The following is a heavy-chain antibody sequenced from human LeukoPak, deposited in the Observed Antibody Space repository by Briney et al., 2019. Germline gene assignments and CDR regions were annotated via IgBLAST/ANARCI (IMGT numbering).Heavy chain of an antibody. Sequence: PSETLSLTCTVSGGSISSYYWSWVRQPAGKGLEWIGRFYSSGTINYTPSLKSRVTMSVDTSKNQFSLKLSSVTAADTAVYYCARDFNNDSSGYYYGYYYMDVWGKGTTVTVSS. J-gene: IGHJ6*03. CDR2: FYSSGTI. V-gene: IGHV4-4*07. CDR3: ARDFNNDSSGYYYGYYYMDV. D-gene: IGHD3-22*01. CDR1: GGSISSYY.